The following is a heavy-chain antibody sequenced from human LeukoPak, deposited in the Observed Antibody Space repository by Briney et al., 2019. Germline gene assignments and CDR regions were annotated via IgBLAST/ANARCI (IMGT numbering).Heavy chain of an antibody. V-gene: IGHV4-39*01. J-gene: IGHJ5*02. CDR3: ARLSKPGWFDP. CDR2: IYYSGST. CDR1: GGSISSSSYY. Sequence: SETLTLTRTVSGGSISSSSYYWGWVRQPPGKGLEWIRSIYYSGSTYYTPSLKNRLTIPIDTPKNQFCLKLTSVTAADTAVYYCARLSKPGWFDPWGQGTLVTVSS.